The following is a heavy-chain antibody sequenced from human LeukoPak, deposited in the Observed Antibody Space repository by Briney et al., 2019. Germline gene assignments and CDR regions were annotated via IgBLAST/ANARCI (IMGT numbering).Heavy chain of an antibody. J-gene: IGHJ6*03. Sequence: GGSLRLSCAASGFTFSSYSMNWVRQAPGKGLEWVSSISSSSSYIYYADSVKGQFTISRDNAKNSLYLQMNSLRAEDTAVYYCARDLGLTVAGIYYYYMDVWGKGTTVTVSS. CDR3: ARDLGLTVAGIYYYYMDV. V-gene: IGHV3-21*01. CDR1: GFTFSSYS. CDR2: ISSSSSYI. D-gene: IGHD6-19*01.